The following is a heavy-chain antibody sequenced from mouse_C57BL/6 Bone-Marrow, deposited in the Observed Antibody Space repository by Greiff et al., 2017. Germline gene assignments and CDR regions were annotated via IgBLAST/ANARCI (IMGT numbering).Heavy chain of an antibody. Sequence: EVQGVESGGGLVKPGGSLKLSCAASGFTFSSYAMSWVRQTPEKRLEWVATISDGGSYTYYPDNVKGRFTISRDNGKNNLYLQVSHLKYEDTAMYYWARDPGDGYYWFAYWGQETLVTVAA. CDR1: GFTFSSYA. D-gene: IGHD2-3*01. CDR3: ARDPGDGYYWFAY. CDR2: ISDGGSYT. J-gene: IGHJ3*01. V-gene: IGHV5-4*01.